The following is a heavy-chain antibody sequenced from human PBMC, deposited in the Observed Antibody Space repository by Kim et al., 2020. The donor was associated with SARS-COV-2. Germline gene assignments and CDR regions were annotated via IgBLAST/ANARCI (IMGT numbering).Heavy chain of an antibody. CDR3: ARGRPNCSGGSCYPYYFDY. D-gene: IGHD2-15*01. V-gene: IGHV4-34*01. Sequence: RVTISVDTSKNQFSLKLSSVTAADTAVYYCARGRPNCSGGSCYPYYFDYWGQGTLVTVSS. J-gene: IGHJ4*02.